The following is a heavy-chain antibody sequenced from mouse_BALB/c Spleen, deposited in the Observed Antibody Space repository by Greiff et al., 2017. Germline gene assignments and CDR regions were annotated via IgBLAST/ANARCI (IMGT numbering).Heavy chain of an antibody. CDR3: GRSDYYGLYAMDY. Sequence: EVQVVESGPELVKPGASVKISCKASGYSFTGYFMNWVKHSHGKSLEWIGRINPYNGDTFYNQKFKGKATLTVDKSSSTAHMELLSLTSEDSAVYYCGRSDYYGLYAMDYWGQGTSVTVSS. CDR1: GYSFTGYF. D-gene: IGHD1-1*01. CDR2: INPYNGDT. J-gene: IGHJ4*01. V-gene: IGHV1-37*01.